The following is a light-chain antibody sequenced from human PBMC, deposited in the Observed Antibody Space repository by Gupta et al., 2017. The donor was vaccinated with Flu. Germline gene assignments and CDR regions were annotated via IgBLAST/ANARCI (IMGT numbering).Light chain of an antibody. Sequence: SPGQTASITCSGERLGNKYSSWYQQKPGQSPVLVIYQDTKRPSGIPERFSGSNSGNSATLTISGTRAMDEADYYCQAGDSSTVVFGGGTRLTV. CDR3: QAGDSSTVV. J-gene: IGLJ3*02. V-gene: IGLV3-1*01. CDR2: QDT. CDR1: RLGNKY.